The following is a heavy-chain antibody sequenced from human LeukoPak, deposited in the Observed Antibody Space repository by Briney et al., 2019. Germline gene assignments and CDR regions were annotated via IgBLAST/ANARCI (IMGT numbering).Heavy chain of an antibody. CDR1: GFTFSSYA. Sequence: GGSLRLSCAASGFTFSSYAMSWVRQAPGKGLEGVSVISGSGGSTYFADSVKGRCTISRDNSKNTLYLQMHSLRAEDADVYYCSYDFWSGSRNSYYYMDVWGKGTTVTVSS. D-gene: IGHD3-3*01. CDR3: SYDFWSGSRNSYYYMDV. J-gene: IGHJ6*03. V-gene: IGHV3-23*01. CDR2: ISGSGGST.